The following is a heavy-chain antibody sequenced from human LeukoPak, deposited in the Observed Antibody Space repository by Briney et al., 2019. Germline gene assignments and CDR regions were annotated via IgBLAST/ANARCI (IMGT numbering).Heavy chain of an antibody. V-gene: IGHV4-59*01. D-gene: IGHD4-17*01. CDR1: GGSISSYY. J-gene: IGHJ6*03. CDR2: IYYSGST. CDR3: ARVGDYGDGVVYYYYYMDV. Sequence: SETLSLTCTVSGGSISSYYWSWLRQPPGKGLEWIGYIYYSGSTNYNPSLKSRVTISVDTSKNQFSLKLSSVPAADTAVYYCARVGDYGDGVVYYYYYMDVWGEETTVTVSS.